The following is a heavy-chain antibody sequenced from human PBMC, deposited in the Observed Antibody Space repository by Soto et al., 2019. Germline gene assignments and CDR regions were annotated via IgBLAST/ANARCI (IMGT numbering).Heavy chain of an antibody. V-gene: IGHV4-59*12. D-gene: IGHD4-17*01. CDR1: GGSISSYY. J-gene: IGHJ5*02. CDR2: IYYSGST. Sequence: PSETLSLTCTVSGGSISSYYWSWIRQPPGKGLEWIGYIYYSGSTNYNPSLKSRVTISVDRSKNQFSLKLSSVTAADTAVYYCARGGYSDYGDNWFDPWGQGTLVTVSS. CDR3: ARGGYSDYGDNWFDP.